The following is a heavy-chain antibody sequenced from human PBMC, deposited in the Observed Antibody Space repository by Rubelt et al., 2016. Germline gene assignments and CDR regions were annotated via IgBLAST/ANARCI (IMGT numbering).Heavy chain of an antibody. V-gene: IGHV4-38-2*02. D-gene: IGHD3-3*01. Sequence: QVQLQESGPGLVKPSETLSLTCTVSGYSISSGYYCGWIRPPPGKGLEWIGSIYHSGSTYYNPSLKRRVPISVDTAKNQFSLKLSSVTAADTAVYYCASADYDFWSGSDRNWFDPWGQGTLVTVSS. CDR1: GYSISSGYY. J-gene: IGHJ5*02. CDR3: ASADYDFWSGSDRNWFDP. CDR2: IYHSGST.